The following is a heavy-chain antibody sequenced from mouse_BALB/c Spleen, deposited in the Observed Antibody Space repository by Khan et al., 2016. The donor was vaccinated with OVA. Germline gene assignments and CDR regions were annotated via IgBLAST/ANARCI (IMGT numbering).Heavy chain of an antibody. CDR3: TRSLVNYYAMDY. CDR2: ISPCGRYT. D-gene: IGHD2-2*01. CDR1: GFTFSGFA. Sequence: EVELVESGGGVVKPGGSLKLSCSASGFTFSGFAMPWVRQTPEKRLEWVASISPCGRYTFYPDSVKGRSTLSRDNACNTLYLQMSSLRYEDSAIEYSTRSLVNYYAMDYWGQRTSVTGSS. J-gene: IGHJ4*01. V-gene: IGHV5-9-3*01.